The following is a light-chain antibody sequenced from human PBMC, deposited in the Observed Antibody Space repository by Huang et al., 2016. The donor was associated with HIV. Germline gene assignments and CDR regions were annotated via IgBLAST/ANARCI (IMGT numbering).Light chain of an antibody. J-gene: IGKJ4*01. CDR1: EDIHDY. CDR3: QQYFSFPLT. Sequence: GDRVTITCQSNEDIHDYLAWFRQASGEAPELLIYAASTLQTGIPSRFNGSRSGTDFTLTISCLQPEDFTTYFCQQYFSFPLTFGGGTKVEVK. CDR2: AAS. V-gene: IGKV1D-8*01.